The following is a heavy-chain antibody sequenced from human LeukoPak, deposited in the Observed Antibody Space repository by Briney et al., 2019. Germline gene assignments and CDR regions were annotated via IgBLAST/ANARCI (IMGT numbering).Heavy chain of an antibody. V-gene: IGHV4-61*01. J-gene: IGHJ3*02. D-gene: IGHD1-26*01. CDR3: ARDLSGSYRRDAFDI. CDR1: GDSISSGSYY. CDR2: IYYSGST. Sequence: SQTLSLTCTVSGDSISSGSYYWSWIRQPPGKGLEWIGYIYYSGSTNYNPSLKSRVTISVDTSKNQFSLKLSSVTAADTAVYYCARDLSGSYRRDAFDIWGQGTMVTVSS.